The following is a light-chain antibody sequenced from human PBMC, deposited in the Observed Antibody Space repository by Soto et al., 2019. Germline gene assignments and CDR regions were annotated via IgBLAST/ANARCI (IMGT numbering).Light chain of an antibody. J-gene: IGLJ1*01. V-gene: IGLV2-14*01. CDR1: SSDVDGYNY. CDR3: SSYTSSSPRV. CDR2: DVS. Sequence: QSALTQPASVSGSPGQSITISRTGTSSDVDGYNYVSWYQQHPGKAPKLMIYDVSNRPSGVSNRFSGSKSGNTASLTISGLQAEDEADYYCSSYTSSSPRVFGTGTKVTV.